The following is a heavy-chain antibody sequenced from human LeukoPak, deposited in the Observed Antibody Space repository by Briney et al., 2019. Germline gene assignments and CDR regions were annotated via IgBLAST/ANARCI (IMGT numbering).Heavy chain of an antibody. CDR1: GGSISSYY. CDR2: IYYSGST. J-gene: IGHJ4*02. Sequence: SETLSLTCTVSGGSISSYYWSWIRQPPGKGLEWIGYIYYSGSTNYNPSLKSRVTISVDTSKNQFSLKLSSVTAADTAVYYCARVLRLGELSFLFDYWGQGTLVTVSS. V-gene: IGHV4-59*01. CDR3: ARVLRLGELSFLFDY. D-gene: IGHD3-16*02.